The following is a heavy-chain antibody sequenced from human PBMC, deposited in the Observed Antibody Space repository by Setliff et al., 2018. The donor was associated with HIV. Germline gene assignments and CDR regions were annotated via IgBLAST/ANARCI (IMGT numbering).Heavy chain of an antibody. D-gene: IGHD2-2*01. V-gene: IGHV5-51*01. Sequence: GESLKISCKGSGYSFSTYWIGWVRQMPGKGLEWMGIIYPGDSDTRSSPSFQGQVTISADKSISTAYLQWSSLKASDTAIYYCARGHRTSDAFDVWGQGTMVTVSS. CDR2: IYPGDSDT. J-gene: IGHJ3*01. CDR3: ARGHRTSDAFDV. CDR1: GYSFSTYW.